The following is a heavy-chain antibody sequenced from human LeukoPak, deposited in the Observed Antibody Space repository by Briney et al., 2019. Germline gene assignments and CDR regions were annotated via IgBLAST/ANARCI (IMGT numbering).Heavy chain of an antibody. D-gene: IGHD2-2*02. Sequence: ASVTVSCTASGGIFSSYAISWVRQAPGQGLEWMGGIIPIFGTANYAQKFQGRVTITADESTSTAYMELSSLRSEDTAVYYCATCARNFYCYRFDYWGQGTLVTVSS. J-gene: IGHJ4*02. CDR2: IIPIFGTA. V-gene: IGHV1-69*13. CDR1: GGIFSSYA. CDR3: ATCARNFYCYRFDY.